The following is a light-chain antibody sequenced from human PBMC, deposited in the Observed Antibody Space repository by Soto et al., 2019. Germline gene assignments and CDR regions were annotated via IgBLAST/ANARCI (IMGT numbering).Light chain of an antibody. Sequence: VVMTKSSATLSVSTGERATLSCRASQSVNSNYLAWYQQKPGQAPRLLIYGISKRATDIPDRFSGSGSGTEFTLTISSLQPEDFATYYCQQHGQWPITFGQGTRLEIK. CDR1: QSVNSN. V-gene: IGKV3D-15*01. J-gene: IGKJ5*01. CDR3: QQHGQWPIT. CDR2: GIS.